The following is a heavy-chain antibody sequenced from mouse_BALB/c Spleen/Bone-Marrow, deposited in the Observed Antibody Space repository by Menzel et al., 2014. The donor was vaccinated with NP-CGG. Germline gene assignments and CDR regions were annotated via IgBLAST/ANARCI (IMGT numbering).Heavy chain of an antibody. D-gene: IGHD2-4*01. CDR3: AVYDYEGFAY. Sequence: EVQRVESGAELVKPRASVKLSCTASGFNIKDTYMHWVKQRPEQGLEWIGRIDPANGNTKYDPKFQGKATITADTSSNTAYLQLSSLTSEDTAVYYCAVYDYEGFAYWGQGTLATVSA. CDR2: IDPANGNT. J-gene: IGHJ3*01. CDR1: GFNIKDTY. V-gene: IGHV14-3*02.